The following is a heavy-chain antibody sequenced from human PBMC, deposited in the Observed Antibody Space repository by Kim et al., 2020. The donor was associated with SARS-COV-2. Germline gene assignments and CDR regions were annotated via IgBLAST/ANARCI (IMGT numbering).Heavy chain of an antibody. Sequence: ASVKVSCKVSGYTLTELSMHWVRQAPGKGLEWMGGFDPEDGETIYAQKFQGRVTMTEDTSTDTAYMELSSLRSEDTAVYYCATGQDDILTGYYTTPYGMDVWGQGTTVTVSS. CDR1: GYTLTELS. V-gene: IGHV1-24*01. CDR2: FDPEDGET. CDR3: ATGQDDILTGYYTTPYGMDV. D-gene: IGHD3-9*01. J-gene: IGHJ6*02.